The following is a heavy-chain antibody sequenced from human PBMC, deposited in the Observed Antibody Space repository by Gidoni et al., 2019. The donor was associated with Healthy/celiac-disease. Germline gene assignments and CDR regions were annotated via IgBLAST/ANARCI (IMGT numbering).Heavy chain of an antibody. Sequence: QVQLVESGGGLVKPGGSLRLSCAASGFTFSDYYMSWIRQAPGKGLEWVSYISSSSSYTNYADCVKGRFTISRDNAKNSLYLQMNSRRAEDTAVYYCARLWGYSYGRDYWGQGTLVTVSS. D-gene: IGHD5-18*01. CDR1: GFTFSDYY. V-gene: IGHV3-11*05. CDR3: ARLWGYSYGRDY. CDR2: ISSSSSYT. J-gene: IGHJ4*02.